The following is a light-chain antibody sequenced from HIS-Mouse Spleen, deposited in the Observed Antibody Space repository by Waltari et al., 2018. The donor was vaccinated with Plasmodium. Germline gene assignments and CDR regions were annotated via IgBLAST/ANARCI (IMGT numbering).Light chain of an antibody. J-gene: IGKJ2*01. CDR1: QSLLHSNGYNY. CDR3: MQALQTPRYT. Sequence: IVMTQSPLPLPVTPGEPASISCRSIQSLLHSNGYNYLDWYLQKQGQSQQLRNYLGSNRAAGVPDRFSGSGSGTDFTLKSSRVESEDVGVYYCMQALQTPRYTFGQGTKLEIK. V-gene: IGKV2-28*01. CDR2: LGS.